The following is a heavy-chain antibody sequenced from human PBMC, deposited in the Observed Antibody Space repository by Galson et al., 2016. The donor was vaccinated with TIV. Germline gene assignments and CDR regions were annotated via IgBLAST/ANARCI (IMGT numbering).Heavy chain of an antibody. Sequence: LSLTCSVSGGSVSRYYWSWVRQSPGKGLEWIGRIFTDGTTTYNPSLKSRVAIAVDTSRRRFSLRLRSVTAADTALYYCATVNTNSRKYFDYWGQGIQVTVS. CDR1: GGSVSRYY. CDR3: ATVNTNSRKYFDY. J-gene: IGHJ4*02. D-gene: IGHD5-18*01. CDR2: IFTDGTT. V-gene: IGHV4-4*07.